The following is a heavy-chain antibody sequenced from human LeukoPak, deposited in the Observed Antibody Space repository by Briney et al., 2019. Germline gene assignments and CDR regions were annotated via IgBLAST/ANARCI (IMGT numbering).Heavy chain of an antibody. CDR1: GGTFSSYA. CDR3: ARGSLYYDSSPSYGMDV. J-gene: IGHJ6*02. V-gene: IGHV1-69*01. Sequence: SVKVSCKASGGTFSSYAISWVRQAPGQGLERMGGIIPIFGTANYAQKFQGRVTITADESTSTAYMELSSLRSEDTAVYYCARGSLYYDSSPSYGMDVWGQGTTVTVSS. CDR2: IIPIFGTA. D-gene: IGHD3-22*01.